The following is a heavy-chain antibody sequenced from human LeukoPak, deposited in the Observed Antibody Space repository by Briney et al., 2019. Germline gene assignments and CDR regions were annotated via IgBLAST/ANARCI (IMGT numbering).Heavy chain of an antibody. CDR3: ARDTVATISRYYYYGMDV. CDR1: GFTFSSYG. CDR2: IWYDGSNK. D-gene: IGHD5-12*01. V-gene: IGHV3-33*01. Sequence: GRSLRLSCAASGFTFSSYGMPWVRQAPGKGLEWVAVIWYDGSNKYYADSVKGRFTISRDNSKNTLYLQMNSLRAEDTAVYYCARDTVATISRYYYYGMDVWGQGTTVTVSS. J-gene: IGHJ6*02.